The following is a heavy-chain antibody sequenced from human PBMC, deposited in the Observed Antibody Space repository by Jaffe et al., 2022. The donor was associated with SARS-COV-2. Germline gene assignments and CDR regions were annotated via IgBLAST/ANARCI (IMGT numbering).Heavy chain of an antibody. J-gene: IGHJ6*02. CDR3: AKDIGHYDSSGYHNYYYYGMDV. Sequence: EVQLVESGGGLVQPGRSLRLSCAASGFTFDDYAMHWVRQAPGKGLEWVSGISWNSGSIGYADSVKGRFTISRDNAKNSLYLQMNSLRAEDTALYYCAKDIGHYDSSGYHNYYYYGMDVWGQGTTVTVSS. CDR2: ISWNSGSI. V-gene: IGHV3-9*01. CDR1: GFTFDDYA. D-gene: IGHD3-22*01.